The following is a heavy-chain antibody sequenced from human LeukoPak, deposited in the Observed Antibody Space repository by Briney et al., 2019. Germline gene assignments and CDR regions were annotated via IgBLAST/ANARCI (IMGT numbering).Heavy chain of an antibody. CDR3: ARDSLQLWSDDAFDI. CDR1: GYTFTSCG. D-gene: IGHD5-18*01. Sequence: ASVKVSCKASGYTFTSCGISLVRLAPGPGLEWMGWISAYNGNTNYAQKLQGRVTMTTDTSTSTAYMELRSLRSDDTAVYYCARDSLQLWSDDAFDIWGQGTMVTVSS. J-gene: IGHJ3*02. CDR2: ISAYNGNT. V-gene: IGHV1-18*01.